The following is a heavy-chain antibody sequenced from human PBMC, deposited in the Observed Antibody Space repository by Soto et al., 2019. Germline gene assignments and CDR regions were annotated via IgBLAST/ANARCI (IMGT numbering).Heavy chain of an antibody. V-gene: IGHV1-8*01. Sequence: QVQLVQSGAEVKKPGASVKVSCKASGYTFTSYDINWVRQATGQGLEWMGWMNPNSGNTGYAQKVQGRVTMTRNTSILTAYMELSSLRSEDTAVYYCATRDPDLWFGDYYGMDVWGQGTTVTVSS. J-gene: IGHJ6*02. D-gene: IGHD3-10*01. CDR3: ATRDPDLWFGDYYGMDV. CDR2: MNPNSGNT. CDR1: GYTFTSYD.